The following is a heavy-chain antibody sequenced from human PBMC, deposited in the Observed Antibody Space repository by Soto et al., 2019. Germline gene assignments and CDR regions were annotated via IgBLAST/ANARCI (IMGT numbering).Heavy chain of an antibody. CDR2: ISYDGSNK. CDR3: ARPQSGSYYVPFDY. CDR1: GFTFSSYA. D-gene: IGHD1-26*01. Sequence: GGSLRLSCAASGFTFSSYAMHWVRQAPGKGLEWVAVISYDGSNKYYADSVKGRFTISRDNSKNTLYLQMNSLRAEDTAVYYCARPQSGSYYVPFDYWGQGTLVTVSS. V-gene: IGHV3-30-3*01. J-gene: IGHJ4*02.